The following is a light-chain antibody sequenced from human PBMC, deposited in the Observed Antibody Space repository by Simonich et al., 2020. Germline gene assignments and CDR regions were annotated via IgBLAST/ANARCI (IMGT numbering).Light chain of an antibody. CDR3: MQGIHLPIT. CDR2: EVS. Sequence: DIVMTQTPLSLSVTPGQPSSISCRSSHSLLHSDGKTYLYWYLQKPGQSPQLLIYEVSGRFSGVPDRFSGSGSGTDFTLKISRVEAEDVGVYYCMQGIHLPITFGQGTRLEIK. CDR1: HSLLHSDGKTY. V-gene: IGKV2-29*02. J-gene: IGKJ5*01.